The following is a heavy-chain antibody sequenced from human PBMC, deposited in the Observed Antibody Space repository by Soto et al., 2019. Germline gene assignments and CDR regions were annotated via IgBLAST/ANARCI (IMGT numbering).Heavy chain of an antibody. Sequence: QLQLQESGPGLVKPSETLSLTCTVSGGSISSSSYYWGWIRQPPGKGLEWIGSIYYSGSTFLNPSLKSRLTISVDTSNQFSLKMSSVTAADTAVYYCARLIAVAGPLGYWGQGILVTVSS. CDR3: ARLIAVAGPLGY. D-gene: IGHD6-19*01. CDR1: GGSISSSSYY. J-gene: IGHJ4*02. V-gene: IGHV4-39*01. CDR2: IYYSGST.